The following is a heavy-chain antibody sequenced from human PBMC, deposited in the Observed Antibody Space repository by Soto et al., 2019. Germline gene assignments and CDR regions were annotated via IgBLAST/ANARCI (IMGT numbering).Heavy chain of an antibody. Sequence: PSETLSLTCAVYGGSFSGYYWSWIRQPTGKGLEWIGEINHSGSTNYNPSLKSRVTISVDTSKNQFSLKLSSVTAADTAVYYCARGFRVGPTAAGTEKLWGPYYFDYWGQGTLVTVSS. CDR1: GGSFSGYY. D-gene: IGHD6-13*01. CDR2: INHSGST. J-gene: IGHJ4*02. CDR3: ARGFRVGPTAAGTEKLWGPYYFDY. V-gene: IGHV4-34*01.